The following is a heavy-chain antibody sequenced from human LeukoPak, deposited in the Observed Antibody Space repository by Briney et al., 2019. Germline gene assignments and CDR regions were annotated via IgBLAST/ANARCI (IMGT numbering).Heavy chain of an antibody. J-gene: IGHJ4*02. CDR3: ARDSADNLD. D-gene: IGHD3-9*01. CDR1: GFTFSSYT. V-gene: IGHV3-21*01. CDR2: ISSGSSYI. Sequence: GGSLRLSCAASGFTFSSYTMNWVRQAPGKGLEWVSIISSGSSYIHYADSVKGRFTISRDNAKNSLYLQMNSLRAEDTALYYCARDSADNLDWGQGTLVTVSS.